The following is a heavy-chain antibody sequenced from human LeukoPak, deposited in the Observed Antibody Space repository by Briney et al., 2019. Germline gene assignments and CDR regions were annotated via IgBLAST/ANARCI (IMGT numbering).Heavy chain of an antibody. CDR3: ARGLYSNSWSTFDY. CDR1: GGSFSGYY. CDR2: INNSGST. D-gene: IGHD6-13*01. J-gene: IGHJ4*02. Sequence: SETLSLTCGVYGGSFSGYYWSWIRQPPGKGLEWIGEINNSGSTNYNPSLKSRVTISVDTSKNQFSLKLISVTAADTAVYYCARGLYSNSWSTFDYWGQGTLVTVSS. V-gene: IGHV4-34*01.